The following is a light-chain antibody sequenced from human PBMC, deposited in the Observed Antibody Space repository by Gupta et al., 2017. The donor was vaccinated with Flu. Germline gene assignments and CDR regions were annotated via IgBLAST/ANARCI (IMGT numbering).Light chain of an antibody. CDR3: QTWGADIQV. Sequence: QLVLPQSPSASASLGASVKLTCSLSSGHNNYTIAWHQQQPEKGPRYLMMLNSDGSHSTVDGCPDRFSVSTSGAERYLTVSRRQFEGEDDYYCQTWGADIQVFGGGTKLTVL. V-gene: IGLV4-69*01. CDR2: LNSDGSH. CDR1: SGHNNYT. J-gene: IGLJ3*02.